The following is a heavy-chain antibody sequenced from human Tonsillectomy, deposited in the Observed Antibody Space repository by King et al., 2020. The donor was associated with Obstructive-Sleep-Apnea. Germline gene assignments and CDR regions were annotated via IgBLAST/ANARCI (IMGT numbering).Heavy chain of an antibody. CDR1: GFSLSNARMG. J-gene: IGHJ4*02. Sequence: TLKESGPVLVRPTETLTLTCTVSGFSLSNARMGVSWIRHPPGKALEWLAHIFSSDEKSYNTPLKSRLTISEDTPKSQVVLTMTSMDPVDTATYYCARIRYFDRLSTDYWGQGTLVTVSS. CDR3: ARIRYFDRLSTDY. V-gene: IGHV2-26*01. CDR2: IFSSDEK. D-gene: IGHD3-9*01.